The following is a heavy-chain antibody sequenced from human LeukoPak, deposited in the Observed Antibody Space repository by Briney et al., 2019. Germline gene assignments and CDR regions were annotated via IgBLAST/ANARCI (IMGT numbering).Heavy chain of an antibody. CDR2: IWYDGSNK. V-gene: IGHV3-33*01. J-gene: IGHJ3*02. Sequence: PGGSLRLSCAASGFTFSSYGMQWVRQAPGKGLEWVAVIWYDGSNKYYADSVKGRFTISRDNSKNTLYLQMNSLRAEDTAVYYCARGYCSSTSCSDAFDIWGQGTMVTVSS. CDR3: ARGYCSSTSCSDAFDI. D-gene: IGHD2-2*01. CDR1: GFTFSSYG.